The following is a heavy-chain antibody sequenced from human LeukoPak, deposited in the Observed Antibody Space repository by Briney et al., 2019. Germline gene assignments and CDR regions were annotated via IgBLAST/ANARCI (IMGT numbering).Heavy chain of an antibody. Sequence: SETLSLTCTVSGGSISSGDYYWSWIRQPPGKGLEWIGYIYYSGSTYYNPPLKSRVTISVDTSKNQFSLKLSSVTAADTAVYYCARLTMVRGVIVYFDYWGQGTLVTVSS. CDR3: ARLTMVRGVIVYFDY. D-gene: IGHD3-10*01. J-gene: IGHJ4*02. CDR1: GGSISSGDYY. CDR2: IYYSGST. V-gene: IGHV4-30-4*01.